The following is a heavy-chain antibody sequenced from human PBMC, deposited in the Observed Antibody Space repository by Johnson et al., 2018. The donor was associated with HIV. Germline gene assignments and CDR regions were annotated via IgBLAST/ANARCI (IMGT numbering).Heavy chain of an antibody. CDR1: GFTFSDYY. D-gene: IGHD2-21*01. CDR2: ISTSGSTI. J-gene: IGHJ3*02. V-gene: IGHV3-11*04. Sequence: QVQLVESGGGLVKPGGSLRLSCAASGFTFSDYYMNWIRQAPGKGLEWVSYISTSGSTIYYAESVKGRFTISRNNFQNSMLLQMNSLRASDAAVYFCVRRMVVGYVAFDIWGQGTMVSVSS. CDR3: VRRMVVGYVAFDI.